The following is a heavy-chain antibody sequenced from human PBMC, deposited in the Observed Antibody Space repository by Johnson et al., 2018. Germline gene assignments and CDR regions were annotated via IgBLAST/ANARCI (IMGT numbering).Heavy chain of an antibody. CDR1: GGSINSYH. V-gene: IGHV4-59*12. CDR2: TYYSGSS. J-gene: IGHJ6*04. D-gene: IGHD2-21*01. CDR3: ARNGDCCMYV. Sequence: QVQLQESGPGLVKPSETLSLTCTVSGGSINSYHWSWIRQPPGKGLEWMGNTYYSGSSNYNPSLKSRISIAVETSNNHFSLELSLVTAADTAVYFCARNGDCCMYVWGNGATVTVS.